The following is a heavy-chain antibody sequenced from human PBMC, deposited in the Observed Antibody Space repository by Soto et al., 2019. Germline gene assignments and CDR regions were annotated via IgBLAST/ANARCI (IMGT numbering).Heavy chain of an antibody. CDR3: ARREQWLENFDC. Sequence: GGSLRLSCAASGFTFKIYGIHWVRQAPDKGLEWVALISYDGSNQYYADSVKGRFTISRDNSKNTLFLQMNSLRADDTAVYYCARREQWLENFDCWGQGTRGIVST. CDR1: GFTFKIYG. CDR2: ISYDGSNQ. V-gene: IGHV3-30*03. J-gene: IGHJ4*02. D-gene: IGHD6-19*01.